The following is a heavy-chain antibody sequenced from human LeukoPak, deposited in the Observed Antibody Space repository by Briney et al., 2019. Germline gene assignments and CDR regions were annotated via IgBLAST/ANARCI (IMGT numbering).Heavy chain of an antibody. J-gene: IGHJ4*02. CDR1: GLTFSSYW. Sequence: PGASLRLSCAASGLTFSSYWMSWVRQAPGKGLEWVANIKQDGSKKYYVDSVKGRFTISRDNAKHSLYLQMNSLRAEDTAVYYCARAAAAGSDYWDQGTLVTVSS. CDR3: ARAAAAGSDY. V-gene: IGHV3-7*04. D-gene: IGHD6-13*01. CDR2: IKQDGSKK.